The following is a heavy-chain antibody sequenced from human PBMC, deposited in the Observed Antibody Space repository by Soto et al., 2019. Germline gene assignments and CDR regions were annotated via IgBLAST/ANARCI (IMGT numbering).Heavy chain of an antibody. Sequence: QVQLQESGPGLVKPSETLSLTCTVSGGSIRDFHWNWIRQPPGKGLEWIGSFYFSETTNSDPSLKGRVTVAVDSSKSHFSLKLASVTAEDTAIYYCTRSNTASSSPDYWGQGSLVTVSS. J-gene: IGHJ4*02. CDR3: TRSNTASSSPDY. V-gene: IGHV4-59*08. CDR1: GGSIRDFH. D-gene: IGHD6-13*01. CDR2: FYFSETT.